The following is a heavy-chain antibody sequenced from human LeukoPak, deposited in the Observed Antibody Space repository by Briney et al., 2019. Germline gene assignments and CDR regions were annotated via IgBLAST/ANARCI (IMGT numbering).Heavy chain of an antibody. D-gene: IGHD5-12*01. Sequence: GGSLRPSCAASGFTFSSYGMHWVRQAPGKGLGWVAVISYDGSNKYYADSVKGRFTISRDNSKNTLYLQMNSLRAEDTAVYYCAKSVVATRYLVDYWGQGTLVTVSS. CDR3: AKSVVATRYLVDY. V-gene: IGHV3-30*18. CDR2: ISYDGSNK. J-gene: IGHJ4*02. CDR1: GFTFSSYG.